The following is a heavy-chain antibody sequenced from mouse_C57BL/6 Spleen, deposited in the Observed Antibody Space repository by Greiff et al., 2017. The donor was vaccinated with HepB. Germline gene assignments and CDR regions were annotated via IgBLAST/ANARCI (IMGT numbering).Heavy chain of an antibody. J-gene: IGHJ3*01. V-gene: IGHV1-18*01. CDR2: INPNNGGT. CDR1: GYTFTDYN. Sequence: EVQLVESGPELVKPGASVKIPCKASGYTFTDYNMDWVKQSHGKSLEWIGDINPNNGGTIYNQKFKGKATLTVDKSSSTAYMELRSLTSEDTAVYYCARGDYDGYYKGFAYWGQGTLVTVSA. D-gene: IGHD2-3*01. CDR3: ARGDYDGYYKGFAY.